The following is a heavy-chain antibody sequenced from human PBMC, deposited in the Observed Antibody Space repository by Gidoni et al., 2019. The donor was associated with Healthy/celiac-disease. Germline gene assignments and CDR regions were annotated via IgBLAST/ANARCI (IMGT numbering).Heavy chain of an antibody. Sequence: LEWVSSISSSSSYIYYADSVKGRFTISRDNAKNSRYLQMNSLRAEDTAVYYCARDRDYDYVWGSYRSPNVDYWGQGTLVTVSS. D-gene: IGHD3-16*02. V-gene: IGHV3-21*01. CDR3: ARDRDYDYVWGSYRSPNVDY. CDR2: ISSSSSYI. J-gene: IGHJ4*02.